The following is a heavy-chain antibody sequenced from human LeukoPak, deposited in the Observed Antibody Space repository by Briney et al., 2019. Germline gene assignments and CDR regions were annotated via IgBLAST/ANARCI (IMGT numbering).Heavy chain of an antibody. Sequence: ASVKVSCKASGYTFTGYYMHWVRQAPGQGLEWMGWINPNSGGTNYAQKFQGRVTMTRDTSISIAYMELSRLRSDDTAVYYCARGGSSITDYYYYYYMDVWGKGTTVTVSS. V-gene: IGHV1-2*02. CDR2: INPNSGGT. CDR1: GYTFTGYY. J-gene: IGHJ6*03. D-gene: IGHD2-2*01. CDR3: ARGGSSITDYYYYYYMDV.